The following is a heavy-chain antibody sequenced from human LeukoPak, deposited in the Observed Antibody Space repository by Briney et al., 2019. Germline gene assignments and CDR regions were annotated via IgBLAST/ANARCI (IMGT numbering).Heavy chain of an antibody. D-gene: IGHD5-12*01. CDR1: GFTFSSYW. CDR2: IRYDGSNT. J-gene: IGHJ4*02. CDR3: AKNRWGSVATPDS. Sequence: PGGSLRLSCAASGFTFSSYWMSWVRLAPGKGLEWVTFIRYDGSNTYAESVKGRFTISRDNSKNTVYLQMNSLAIEDTAIYYCAKNRWGSVATPDSWGQGTVVTVSS. V-gene: IGHV3-30*02.